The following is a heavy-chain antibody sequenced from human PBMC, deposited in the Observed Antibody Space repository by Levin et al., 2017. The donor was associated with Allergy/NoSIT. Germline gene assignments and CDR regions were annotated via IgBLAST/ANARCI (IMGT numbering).Heavy chain of an antibody. CDR1: GFTFSSYA. J-gene: IGHJ5*02. V-gene: IGHV3-23*01. D-gene: IGHD6-13*01. CDR3: AKGRFPGYSSSWYEGALFDP. Sequence: GESLKISCAASGFTFSSYAMSWVRQAPGKGLEWVSAISGSGGSTYYADSVKGRFTISRDNSKNTLYLQMNSLRAEDTAVYYCAKGRFPGYSSSWYEGALFDPWGQGTLVTVSS. CDR2: ISGSGGST.